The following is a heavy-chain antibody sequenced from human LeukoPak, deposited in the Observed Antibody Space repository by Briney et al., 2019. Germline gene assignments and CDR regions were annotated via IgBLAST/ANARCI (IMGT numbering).Heavy chain of an antibody. CDR3: ARTYYDFWSGYYYYGMDV. D-gene: IGHD3-3*01. V-gene: IGHV4-59*08. CDR2: IYYSGST. Sequence: PSETLSLTCTVSGGSISSYYWSWIRQPPGKGLEWIGYIYYSGSTNYNPSLKSRVTISVDTSKNQFSLKLSSVTAADTAVYYCARTYYDFWSGYYYYGMDVWGQGTTVTVSS. J-gene: IGHJ6*02. CDR1: GGSISSYY.